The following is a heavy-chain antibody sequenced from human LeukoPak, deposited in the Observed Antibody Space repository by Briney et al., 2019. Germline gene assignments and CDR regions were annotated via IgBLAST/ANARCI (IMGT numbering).Heavy chain of an antibody. Sequence: PGGSLRLSCAASGFTFSSYEMNWVRQAPGKGLEWVSYISSSGSTIYYADSVKSRFTISRDNAKNSLYLQMNSLRAEDTAVYYCAREVATTPGHWFDPWGQGTLVTVSS. CDR2: ISSSGSTI. J-gene: IGHJ5*02. CDR3: AREVATTPGHWFDP. D-gene: IGHD5-12*01. CDR1: GFTFSSYE. V-gene: IGHV3-48*03.